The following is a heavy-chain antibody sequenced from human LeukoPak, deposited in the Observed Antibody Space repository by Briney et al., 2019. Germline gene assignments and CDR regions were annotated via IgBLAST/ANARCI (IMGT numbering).Heavy chain of an antibody. J-gene: IGHJ4*02. V-gene: IGHV3-21*01. Sequence: GGSLRLSCVVSGFTFSGFGMNWVRQAPGKGLEWVSSISSSSSYIYYVDSVKGRFIISRDNAQNSLFLQMNSLRAEDTAVYYCVRDQGGAVSYWGQGTLVTVSS. CDR1: GFTFSGFG. CDR2: ISSSSSYI. D-gene: IGHD3-16*01. CDR3: VRDQGGAVSY.